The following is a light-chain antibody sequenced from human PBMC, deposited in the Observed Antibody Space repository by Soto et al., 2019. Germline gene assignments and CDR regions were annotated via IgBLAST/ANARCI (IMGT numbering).Light chain of an antibody. CDR1: SSDVGGYNY. J-gene: IGLJ2*01. CDR2: DVT. Sequence: QSVLTQPASVSGSPGQSITISCTGTSSDVGGYNYVSWYQQHPGKAPKLMIYDVTNRPSGVSNCFSGSKSGNTASLTISGLQAEDEADYYCTSYTGSSSHVVFGGGTKLTVL. CDR3: TSYTGSSSHVV. V-gene: IGLV2-14*01.